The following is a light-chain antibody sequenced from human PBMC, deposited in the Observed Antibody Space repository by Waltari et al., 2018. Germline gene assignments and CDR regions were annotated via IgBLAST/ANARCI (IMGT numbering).Light chain of an antibody. CDR2: YAN. V-gene: IGKV1-13*02. Sequence: IQMSQSPSSLSASVGDRVTITCRASQGISSYLNWYQQKPGKAPKLLIYYANSLASGVPSRFSGSGSGTEFTLTISSLQPEDFATYYYQQGNSYPRTFGQGTKVEIK. CDR3: QQGNSYPRT. CDR1: QGISSY. J-gene: IGKJ1*01.